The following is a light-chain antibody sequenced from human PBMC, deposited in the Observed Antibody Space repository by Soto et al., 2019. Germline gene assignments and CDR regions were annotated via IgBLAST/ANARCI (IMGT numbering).Light chain of an antibody. J-gene: IGKJ5*01. CDR2: GAC. Sequence: ESVLAPSPATQSCRPGERAARLYWASQSVSSGYLALHLQRSCEAPRLLIYGACSRATGIPDRFSGSGSGTVFTLTISRLEPEDFAVYYCQQYGSSLITFGQGTRLEIK. V-gene: IGKV3-20*01. CDR1: QSVSSGY. CDR3: QQYGSSLIT.